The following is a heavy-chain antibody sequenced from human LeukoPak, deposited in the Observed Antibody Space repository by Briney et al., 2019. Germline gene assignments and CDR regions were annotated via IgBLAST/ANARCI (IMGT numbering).Heavy chain of an antibody. CDR2: ISDSGGAT. CDR3: ARKVPSAQSDF. Sequence: GGSLRLSCAASGFTFSNHAMSWVRQAPGKGLEWVSSISDSGGATYYADSVKGRFTISRDNAKNSLYLQMDSLRADDTAVYYCARKVPSAQSDFWGQGTLVTVSS. CDR1: GFTFSNHA. V-gene: IGHV3-23*01. J-gene: IGHJ4*02.